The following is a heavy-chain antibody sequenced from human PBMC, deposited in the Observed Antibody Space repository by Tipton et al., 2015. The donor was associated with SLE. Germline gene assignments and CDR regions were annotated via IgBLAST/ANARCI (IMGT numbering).Heavy chain of an antibody. CDR2: IYYSGGT. D-gene: IGHD1-14*01. Sequence: TLSLTCTVSGGSIRSAGYYWGWIRQPPGKGLEWIGTIYYSGGTSYNPSLKSRVTISVDTSKNQFSLKLNSVTAGDTAVYYCARQGTTRSPFDYWGQGTLVTVSS. J-gene: IGHJ4*02. CDR3: ARQGTTRSPFDY. CDR1: GGSIRSAGYY. V-gene: IGHV4-39*07.